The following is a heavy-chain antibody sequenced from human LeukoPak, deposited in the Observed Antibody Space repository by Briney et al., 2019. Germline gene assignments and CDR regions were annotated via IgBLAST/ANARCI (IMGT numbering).Heavy chain of an antibody. Sequence: GGSLRLSCAASGFTFSSYAMHWVRQAPGKGLEWVAVISYDGSNKYYADSVEGRFTISRDNSKNTLYLQMNSLRAEDAAIYYCAKAFAFVGANFFDYWGQGTLVTVSS. D-gene: IGHD1-26*01. V-gene: IGHV3-30-3*01. CDR2: ISYDGSNK. J-gene: IGHJ4*02. CDR3: AKAFAFVGANFFDY. CDR1: GFTFSSYA.